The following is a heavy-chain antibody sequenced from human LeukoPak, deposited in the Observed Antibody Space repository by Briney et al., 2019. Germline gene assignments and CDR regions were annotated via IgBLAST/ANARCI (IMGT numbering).Heavy chain of an antibody. J-gene: IGHJ6*04. Sequence: TSETLSLTCTVSGGSISSYYWSWIRQPPGKGLEWIGYIYYSGSTNYNPSLKSRVTISVDTSKNQFSLKLSSVTAADTAVYYCARDSSCWYGDVWGKGTTVTISS. D-gene: IGHD6-19*01. CDR3: ARDSSCWYGDV. V-gene: IGHV4-59*01. CDR2: IYYSGST. CDR1: GGSISSYY.